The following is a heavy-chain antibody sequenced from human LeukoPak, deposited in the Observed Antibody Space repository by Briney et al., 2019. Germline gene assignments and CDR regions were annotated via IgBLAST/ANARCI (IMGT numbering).Heavy chain of an antibody. CDR2: ISGSGGST. V-gene: IGHV3-23*01. CDR3: AKSGYSSSQHLGY. CDR1: GFTFSSYA. J-gene: IGHJ4*02. D-gene: IGHD6-6*01. Sequence: GGSLRLSCAASGFTFSSYAMSWVRQAPGKGLEWVSAISGSGGSTYYADSMKGRFTISRDNSKNTLYLQMNSLRAEDTAVYYCAKSGYSSSQHLGYWGQGTLVTVSS.